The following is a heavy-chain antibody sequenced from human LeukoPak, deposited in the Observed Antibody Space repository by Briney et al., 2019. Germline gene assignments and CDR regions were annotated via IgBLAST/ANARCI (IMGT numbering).Heavy chain of an antibody. CDR1: GGSIRTDGSY. D-gene: IGHD1-26*01. V-gene: IGHV4-39*02. CDR2: IYIDGIT. J-gene: IGHJ6*02. CDR3: ARLFTRAWEYRYGMDV. Sequence: SETLSLTCTVSGGSIRTDGSYWAWIRQPPGKGLEWIGSIYIDGITHYNSSLQSRVTLSIDTSNNHFSLRLTSVTAADTAVFYCARLFTRAWEYRYGMDVWGQGTAVTVSS.